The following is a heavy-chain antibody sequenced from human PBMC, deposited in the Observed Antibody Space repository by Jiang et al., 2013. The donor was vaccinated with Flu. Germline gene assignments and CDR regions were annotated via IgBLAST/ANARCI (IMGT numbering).Heavy chain of an antibody. D-gene: IGHD3-16*01. J-gene: IGHJ4*02. CDR1: GFTFSSYS. V-gene: IGHV3-48*02. CDR3: ARETLGLGYFDY. Sequence: VQLLESGGGLVQPGGSLRLSCAASGFTFSSYSMNWGRRAPGKGLEWVSYISSSSTTIYYTDSVKGRFTISRDNAKNSLYLQMDSLRNEDTAVYYCARETLGLGYFDYWGQGILVTV. CDR2: ISSSSTTI.